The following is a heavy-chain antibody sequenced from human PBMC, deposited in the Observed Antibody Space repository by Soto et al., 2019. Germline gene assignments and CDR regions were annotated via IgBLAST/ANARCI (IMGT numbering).Heavy chain of an antibody. CDR1: GGSFSGYY. D-gene: IGHD6-13*01. V-gene: IGHV4-34*01. Sequence: PSETLSLTCAVYGGSFSGYYWSWIRQPPGKGLEWIGEINHSGSTNYNPSLKSRVTISVDTSKNQFSLKLSSVTAADTAVYYCARGHSRSWYVRIYYYYGMDVWGQGTTVTVYS. J-gene: IGHJ6*02. CDR2: INHSGST. CDR3: ARGHSRSWYVRIYYYYGMDV.